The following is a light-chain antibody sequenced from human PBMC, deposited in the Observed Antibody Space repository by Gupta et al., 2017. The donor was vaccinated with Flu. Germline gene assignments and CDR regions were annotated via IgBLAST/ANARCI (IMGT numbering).Light chain of an antibody. CDR3: QLYGSSPAYT. J-gene: IGKJ2*01. CDR2: GAS. CDR1: QTVAGSF. V-gene: IGKV3-20*01. Sequence: APLSCRASQTVAGSFLAWYQQQPGQAPRLLIYGASTRAPGIPDRFSGSGSGTDFTLTITRLEPEDFAVYYCQLYGSSPAYTFGQRTKLEI.